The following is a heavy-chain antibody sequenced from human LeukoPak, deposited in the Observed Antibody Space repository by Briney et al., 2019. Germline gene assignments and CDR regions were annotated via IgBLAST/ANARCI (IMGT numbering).Heavy chain of an antibody. CDR1: GYSFSNYW. Sequence: GESLRISCKGSGYSFSNYWIGWVRQMPGKGLEWMGIIYPGDTDIRYSPSFQGQVTISADKSINTAYLQWSHLKASDTAMYYCASRESYCTTTSCYALDYWGQGTLVTVSS. CDR2: IYPGDTDI. J-gene: IGHJ4*02. CDR3: ASRESYCTTTSCYALDY. D-gene: IGHD2-2*01. V-gene: IGHV5-51*01.